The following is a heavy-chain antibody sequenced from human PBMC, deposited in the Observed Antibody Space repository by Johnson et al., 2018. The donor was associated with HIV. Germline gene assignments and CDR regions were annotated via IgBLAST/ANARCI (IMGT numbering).Heavy chain of an antibody. CDR1: GFTSSSYA. V-gene: IGHV3-23*04. J-gene: IGHJ3*02. CDR3: AKDRLFGFRNDAFDI. D-gene: IGHD3-16*01. CDR2: ISGSGGST. Sequence: VQLVEYGGGLVQPGGSLRLSCAASGFTSSSYAMSWVRQASGKGLEWVSAISGSGGSTYYADSVKGRFTISRDNSKNTLYLQMNSLRAEDTAVYYCAKDRLFGFRNDAFDIWGQGTMVTVSS.